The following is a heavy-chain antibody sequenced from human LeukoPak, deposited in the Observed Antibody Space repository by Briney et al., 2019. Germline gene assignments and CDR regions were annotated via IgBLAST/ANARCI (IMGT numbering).Heavy chain of an antibody. CDR2: LTSGGVSA. CDR3: ASSLNTVMVSPYYLEY. D-gene: IGHD5-18*01. V-gene: IGHV3-11*04. CDR1: GFTLSDYS. Sequence: AGSLRLSCAASGFTLSDYSMTWVRQAPGQGLEWISFLTSGGVSAFYADSVRGRFTVSRDDARNSLSLYMNTLRADDTAVYYCASSLNTVMVSPYYLEYWGPGTLVTVSS. J-gene: IGHJ4*02.